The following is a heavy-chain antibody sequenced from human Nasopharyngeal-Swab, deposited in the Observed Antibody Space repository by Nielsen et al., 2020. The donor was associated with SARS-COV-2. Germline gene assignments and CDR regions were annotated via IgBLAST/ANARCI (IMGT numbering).Heavy chain of an antibody. CDR1: EFTFSDSA. CDR3: TTGDTMVRGLYYSDY. D-gene: IGHD3-10*01. V-gene: IGHV3-73*01. J-gene: IGHJ4*02. CDR2: NRSKGNNYAT. Sequence: GESLKISCAASEFTFSDSAIHWVRQASGKGLEWVGRNRSKGNNYATANAASVHGRFTIFRDDPTNTAFLQMNSLKTEDTAVYYCTTGDTMVRGLYYSDYWGQGTLVTVSS.